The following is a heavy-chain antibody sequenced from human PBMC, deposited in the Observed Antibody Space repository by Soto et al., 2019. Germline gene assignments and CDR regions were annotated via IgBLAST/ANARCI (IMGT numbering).Heavy chain of an antibody. CDR3: ARDQYSGSYFY. J-gene: IGHJ4*02. CDR1: GYTFTTYA. D-gene: IGHD1-26*01. V-gene: IGHV1-3*01. Sequence: QVQLVQSGAEVKKPGASVKVSCKASGYTFTTYAMHWVRQAPGQSLEWMGWIGADNGDTRYSQKFQGRVTITSDTSASTAYMELSSLRSEDTAVYFRARDQYSGSYFYWGQGTLVTVSS. CDR2: IGADNGDT.